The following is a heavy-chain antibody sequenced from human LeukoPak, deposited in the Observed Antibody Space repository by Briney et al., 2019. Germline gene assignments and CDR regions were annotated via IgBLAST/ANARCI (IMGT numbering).Heavy chain of an antibody. Sequence: SETLSLTCAVYGWSFSGYYWIWIRQPPGKGLKWIGEINHSGSTNYNPSLKSVVTTTVDTSKNQFSLKHSSMTAADTAVYYCASEGKPQLAYYFDYWGQGTLVTVSS. J-gene: IGHJ4*02. CDR3: ASEGKPQLAYYFDY. V-gene: IGHV4-34*01. CDR2: INHSGST. D-gene: IGHD6-13*01. CDR1: GWSFSGYY.